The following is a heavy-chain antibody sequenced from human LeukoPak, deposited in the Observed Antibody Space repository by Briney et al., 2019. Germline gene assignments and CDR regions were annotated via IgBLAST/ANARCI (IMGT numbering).Heavy chain of an antibody. J-gene: IGHJ3*02. CDR2: IYYSGST. CDR3: ARGYYDSNGYSNTFDI. V-gene: IGHV4-59*01. D-gene: IGHD3-22*01. CDR1: GGSISSSY. Sequence: SETLSLTCTVSGGSISSSYWSWIRQPPGKGLEWIDYIYYSGSTNYNPSLKSRVSMSIDTSKSQLSLMLTSVTAADTAVYYCARGYYDSNGYSNTFDIWGQGTMVTVSS.